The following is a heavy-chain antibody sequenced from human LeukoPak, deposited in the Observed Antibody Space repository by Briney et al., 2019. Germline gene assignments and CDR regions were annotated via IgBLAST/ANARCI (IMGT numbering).Heavy chain of an antibody. V-gene: IGHV4-39*07. CDR2: IYYSGST. J-gene: IGHJ5*01. D-gene: IGHD3-10*01. CDR3: ARDYYGSGSYSLVWFDA. Sequence: SETLSLTCTVSGGSISSSSYYWGWIRQPPGKGLEWIGSIYYSGSTYYNPSLKSRVTISVDTSKNQFSLKLSSVTAADTAVYYCARDYYGSGSYSLVWFDAWGQGTLVTVSS. CDR1: GGSISSSSYY.